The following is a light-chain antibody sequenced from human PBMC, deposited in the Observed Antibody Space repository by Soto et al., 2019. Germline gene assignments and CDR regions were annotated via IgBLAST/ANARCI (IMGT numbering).Light chain of an antibody. V-gene: IGLV2-14*01. CDR2: EVF. CDR1: NTDVGGYDR. Sequence: QSALTQPASVSGSPGQSITISCTGTNTDVGGYDRVSWYQHHPGKAPKMLIFEVFNRPSGISDRFSGSKSGDTASLTISGFQAEDEADYYCISYIPSTTTHWVFGGGTKLTVL. J-gene: IGLJ3*02. CDR3: ISYIPSTTTHWV.